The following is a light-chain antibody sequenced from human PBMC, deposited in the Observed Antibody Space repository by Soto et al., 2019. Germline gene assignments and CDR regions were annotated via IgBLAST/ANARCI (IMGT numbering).Light chain of an antibody. V-gene: IGKV1-9*01. CDR3: QQINSYTFI. CDR1: QGISSY. J-gene: IGKJ3*01. Sequence: IQLTQSPSSLSASVGDRVTITCLASQGISSYLAWYQQKPGKATKLLIYDASTLQSGVPSRFSGSGSGTDFTLNIRSLQPEDFATYYCQQINSYTFIFFPVIKVDIK. CDR2: DAS.